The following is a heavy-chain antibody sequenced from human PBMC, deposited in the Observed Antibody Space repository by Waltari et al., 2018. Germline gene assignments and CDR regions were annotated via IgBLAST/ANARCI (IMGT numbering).Heavy chain of an antibody. CDR1: GQTLTELS. Sequence: QVQLIQSGAEVKKPGASLRVSCKVSGQTLTELSMHWVRQAPGKGLEWMAGFDPGDGDRLYARAFQGRITMTEDTPADTAYLELSSLRSNDTAIYFCATGLITISGVTNDFWGQGTLVTVSS. J-gene: IGHJ4*02. CDR2: FDPGDGDR. V-gene: IGHV1-24*01. D-gene: IGHD3-3*01. CDR3: ATGLITISGVTNDF.